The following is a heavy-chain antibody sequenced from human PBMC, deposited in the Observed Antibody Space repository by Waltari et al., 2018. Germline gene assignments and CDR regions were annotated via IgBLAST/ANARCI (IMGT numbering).Heavy chain of an antibody. CDR3: ARGARRTTVTTGWWYFDL. V-gene: IGHV3-74*01. CDR1: GFTYSMYW. CDR2: SNSDGSST. J-gene: IGHJ2*01. Sequence: EVQLVESGGGLVQPGGSLRLSCAASGFTYSMYWMHWVRQAPGKGLGWVSRSNSDGSSTSYAESVKGRFTISKDNAKNTVYLQMNSLRAEDTAIYYCARGARRTTVTTGWWYFDLWGRGTLVTVSS. D-gene: IGHD4-17*01.